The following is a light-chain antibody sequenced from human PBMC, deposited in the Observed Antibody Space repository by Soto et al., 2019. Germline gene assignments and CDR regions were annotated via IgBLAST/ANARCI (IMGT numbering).Light chain of an antibody. CDR1: QSVSSSY. CDR2: DAS. Sequence: EIVLSQSPGTLSLTPGERATLSCRASQSVSSSYLAWYQQRPGQAPRLLIYDASNRATGIPARFSGSGSGTDFTLTISSREPEDFAVYYCQQRSNVPLFTFGQGTRLEIK. CDR3: QQRSNVPLFT. V-gene: IGKV3D-20*02. J-gene: IGKJ5*01.